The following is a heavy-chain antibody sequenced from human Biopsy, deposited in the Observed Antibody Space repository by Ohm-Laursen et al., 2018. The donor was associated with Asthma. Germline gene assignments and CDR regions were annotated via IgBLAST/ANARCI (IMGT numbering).Heavy chain of an antibody. J-gene: IGHJ4*02. CDR2: IYRNGDT. CDR3: ARGWNCGGDCYSLDY. Sequence: TLSLTCGVSGDPIDSGDYSWTWIRQSPGVGLEWIGYIYRNGDTYYNPTLKNRVTISIDSSKNQFSLRLRSVTAADTAVYYCARGWNCGGDCYSLDYWGQGTLVTVSS. CDR1: GDPIDSGDYS. D-gene: IGHD2-21*02. V-gene: IGHV4-30-2*06.